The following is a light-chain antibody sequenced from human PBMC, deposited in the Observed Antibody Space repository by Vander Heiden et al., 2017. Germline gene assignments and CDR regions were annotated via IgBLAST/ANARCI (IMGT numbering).Light chain of an antibody. CDR1: NIGSKS. Sequence: SYVLPQPPSVSLAPGQTARITCGGNNIGSKSVHWYQQKPGQAPLLVVYDDNDRPAGIPERFSGSNSGNTATLTISRVEAGDEADYYCQVWDSSSDHPHVVFGGGTKLTVL. V-gene: IGLV3-21*02. J-gene: IGLJ2*01. CDR2: DDN. CDR3: QVWDSSSDHPHVV.